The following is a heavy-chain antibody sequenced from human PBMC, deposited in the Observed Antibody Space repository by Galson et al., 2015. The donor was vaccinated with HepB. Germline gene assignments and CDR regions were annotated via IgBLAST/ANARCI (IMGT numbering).Heavy chain of an antibody. D-gene: IGHD6-13*01. CDR3: ARAVFTSIAAARNIYYFDY. CDR1: GDSVSSNSAA. J-gene: IGHJ4*02. CDR2: TYYRSKWYN. Sequence: CAISGDSVSSNSAAWNWIRQSPSRGLEWLGRTYYRSKWYNDYAVSVKSRITINPDTSKNQFSLQLNSVTPEDTAVYYCARAVFTSIAAARNIYYFDYWGQGTLVTVSS. V-gene: IGHV6-1*01.